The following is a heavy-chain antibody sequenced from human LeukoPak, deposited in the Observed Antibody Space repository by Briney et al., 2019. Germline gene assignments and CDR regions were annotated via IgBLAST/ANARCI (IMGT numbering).Heavy chain of an antibody. D-gene: IGHD3-3*01. CDR3: AKWSGYFDS. J-gene: IGHJ4*02. Sequence: SETLSLTCTVSGGSISSHYWSWIRQPPGKGLEWIGYLYYSGSTNYNPSLKSRVTISVDTSKNQFSLKLSSVTAADTAVYYCAKWSGYFDSWGQGTLVTVSS. CDR1: GGSISSHY. V-gene: IGHV4-59*11. CDR2: LYYSGST.